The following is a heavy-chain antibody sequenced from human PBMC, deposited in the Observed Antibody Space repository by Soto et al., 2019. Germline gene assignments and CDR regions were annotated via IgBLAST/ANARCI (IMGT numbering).Heavy chain of an antibody. Sequence: SVKVSCKASGVTFNRQDMRWVRQAPGQGLEWMGGIIPMFGTPHYAEKFQDRVTITADESTSTAYLELSSLTSEDTAVYYCATSEARDGYSFDYWGPGTLVTVSS. CDR2: IIPMFGTP. J-gene: IGHJ4*02. CDR3: ATSEARDGYSFDY. V-gene: IGHV1-69*13. CDR1: GVTFNRQD. D-gene: IGHD5-12*01.